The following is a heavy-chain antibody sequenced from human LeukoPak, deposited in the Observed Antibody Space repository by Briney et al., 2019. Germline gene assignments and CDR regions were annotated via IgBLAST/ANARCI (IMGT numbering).Heavy chain of an antibody. Sequence: SETLSLTCTVSGASISSYYWSWLRQPPGKGLEWIGYIYYTGKTNYNPSLKSRVTISVDKSKNQFSLKLSSVTAADTAVYYCARDLRRSYSSSSRGFDYWGQGTLVTVSS. D-gene: IGHD6-6*01. V-gene: IGHV4-59*12. CDR3: ARDLRRSYSSSSRGFDY. J-gene: IGHJ4*02. CDR1: GASISSYY. CDR2: IYYTGKT.